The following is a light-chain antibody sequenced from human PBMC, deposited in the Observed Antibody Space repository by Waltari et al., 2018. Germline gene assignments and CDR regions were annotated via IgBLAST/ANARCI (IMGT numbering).Light chain of an antibody. CDR3: QTWDTGRGV. V-gene: IGLV4-69*01. Sequence: QLVLTQSPSASASLGASVKLSCTLSSGHRNYAITWHQQETGKGPRHLMRVNSDGSHSKGDGIPDRFSGSSSGAERYLIISSLQSEDEADYYCQTWDTGRGVFGGGTKLTVL. CDR2: VNSDGSH. CDR1: SGHRNYA. J-gene: IGLJ3*02.